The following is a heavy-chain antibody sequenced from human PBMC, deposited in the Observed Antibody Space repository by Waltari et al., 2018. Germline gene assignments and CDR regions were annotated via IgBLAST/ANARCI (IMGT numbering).Heavy chain of an antibody. CDR2: ISGRGDSV. Sequence: ELQLLEAGGGLVQPGGSRRLSCGSSGFTFVIPALRLVRNAPGKGLEWVSAISGRGDSVFYAESVKGRFTVSRDNSKNTLFLEMNSLRAEDTAVYFCARDWRRSLEYLDWLLFALDYWGQGTLVTVSS. V-gene: IGHV3-23*01. D-gene: IGHD3-9*01. CDR3: ARDWRRSLEYLDWLLFALDY. J-gene: IGHJ4*02. CDR1: GFTFVIPA.